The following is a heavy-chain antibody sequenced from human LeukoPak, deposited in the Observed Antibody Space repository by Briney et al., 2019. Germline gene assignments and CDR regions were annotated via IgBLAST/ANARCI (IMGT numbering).Heavy chain of an antibody. CDR1: GYTFTSYD. CDR2: MNPNSGNT. CDR3: ALETGSCSSTSCYNWFDP. D-gene: IGHD2-2*01. V-gene: IGHV1-8*01. J-gene: IGHJ5*02. Sequence: ASVKVSCKASGYTFTSYDINWVRQATGQGLEWMGWMNPNSGNTGYAQKFQGRVTMTRNTSISTAYMELSSLRSEDTAVYYCALETGSCSSTSCYNWFDPWGQGTLVTVSS.